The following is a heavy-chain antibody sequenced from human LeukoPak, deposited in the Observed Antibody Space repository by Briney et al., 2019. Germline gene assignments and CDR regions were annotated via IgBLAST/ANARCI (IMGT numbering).Heavy chain of an antibody. V-gene: IGHV3-23*01. D-gene: IGHD3-10*01. CDR2: ISGGGGYT. J-gene: IGHJ4*02. CDR3: AKGAFERFGEPSDY. Sequence: GGSLRLSCAASGFTFSSYAMSWVRQAPGKGLEWVSCISGGGGYTYYADSVKGRFTISRDNSKNTLYVQMNSLRAEDTAVYHCAKGAFERFGEPSDYWGQGTLVTVSS. CDR1: GFTFSSYA.